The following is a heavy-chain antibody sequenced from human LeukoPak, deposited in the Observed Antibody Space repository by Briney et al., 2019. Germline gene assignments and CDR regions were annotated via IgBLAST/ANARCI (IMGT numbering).Heavy chain of an antibody. CDR2: ISAYNGNT. CDR1: GYTFTSYG. J-gene: IGHJ4*02. D-gene: IGHD3-3*01. CDR3: ARDVEENQFNTIFGVPGDY. V-gene: IGHV1-18*01. Sequence: GASVKVSCKASGYTFTSYGISWVRQAPGQGLEWMGWISAYNGNTNYAQKLQGRVTMTTDTSTSTAYMELRSLRSDDTAVYYCARDVEENQFNTIFGVPGDYWGQGTLVTVSS.